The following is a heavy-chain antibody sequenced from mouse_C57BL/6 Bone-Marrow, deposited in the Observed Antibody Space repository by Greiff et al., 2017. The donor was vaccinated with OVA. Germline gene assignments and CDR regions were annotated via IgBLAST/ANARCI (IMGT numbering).Heavy chain of an antibody. Sequence: QVQLQQSGAELVKPGASVKISCKASGYAFSSYWMNWVKQRPGKGLEWIGQIYPGDGDTNSNGKFKGKATLTADKYYSTAYMPLSSLTSEDSAVYFCTRTRLYYDTDAWFAYWGQGTLVTVSA. CDR1: GYAFSSYW. J-gene: IGHJ3*01. V-gene: IGHV1-80*01. D-gene: IGHD2-4*01. CDR2: IYPGDGDT. CDR3: TRTRLYYDTDAWFAY.